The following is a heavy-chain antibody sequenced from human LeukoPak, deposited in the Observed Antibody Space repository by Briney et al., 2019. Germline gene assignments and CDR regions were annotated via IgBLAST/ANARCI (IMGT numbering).Heavy chain of an antibody. Sequence: PSETLSLTCTVSGGSINSYYWSWIRQPPGKGLECIGYIHYTGSTNYNPSLKSRVTISVDTSKNQFSLKLSSVTAADTAVYYCARSAWLCSSASCYRGLGGVIVLPPYYWGQGTLVTVSS. D-gene: IGHD2-2*01. V-gene: IGHV4-59*01. J-gene: IGHJ4*02. CDR2: IHYTGST. CDR1: GGSINSYY. CDR3: ARSAWLCSSASCYRGLGGVIVLPPYY.